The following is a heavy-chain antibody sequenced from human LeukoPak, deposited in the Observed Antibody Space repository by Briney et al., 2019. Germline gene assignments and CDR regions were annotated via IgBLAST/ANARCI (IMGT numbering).Heavy chain of an antibody. J-gene: IGHJ1*01. CDR1: GFTFSSYG. CDR2: ISYDGSNK. D-gene: IGHD2-15*01. V-gene: IGHV3-30*03. Sequence: GGSLRLSCAASGFTFSSYGMHWVRQAPGKGLEWVAVISYDGSNKYYADSVKGRFTISRDNSKNTLYLQMNSLRAEDTAVYYCASDGGVYCSGGSCYGVEYFQHWGQGTLVTVSS. CDR3: ASDGGVYCSGGSCYGVEYFQH.